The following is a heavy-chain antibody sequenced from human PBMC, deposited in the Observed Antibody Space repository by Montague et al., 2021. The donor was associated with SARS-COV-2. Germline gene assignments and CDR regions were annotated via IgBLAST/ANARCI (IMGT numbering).Heavy chain of an antibody. Sequence: SETLSLTCTVSGVSVTDYYWSWIRQPPGKGLEWVGDVLYNKGTNFNPSLKSRVAISVDTSKNQFSLRLTSVTAADTAFYYCARDKPDYDFWPGYGMDVWGQGTTVTVSS. CDR3: ARDKPDYDFWPGYGMDV. V-gene: IGHV4-4*08. CDR2: VLYNKGT. CDR1: GVSVTDYY. D-gene: IGHD3-3*01. J-gene: IGHJ6*02.